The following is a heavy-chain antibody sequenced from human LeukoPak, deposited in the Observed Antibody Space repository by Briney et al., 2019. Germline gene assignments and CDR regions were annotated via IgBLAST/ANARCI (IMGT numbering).Heavy chain of an antibody. V-gene: IGHV4-61*01. CDR2: VHHSGIT. Sequence: PGTLSLTCSVSGSSVSSGTYYWSWIRQPPGKGLEWIGDVHHSGITNYNSSLKSRVIISLDTSKNQFSLKLSSVTAADTALYYCARGVLYWGQGTLVTVSS. CDR1: GSSVSSGTYY. D-gene: IGHD2-8*01. J-gene: IGHJ4*01. CDR3: ARGVLY.